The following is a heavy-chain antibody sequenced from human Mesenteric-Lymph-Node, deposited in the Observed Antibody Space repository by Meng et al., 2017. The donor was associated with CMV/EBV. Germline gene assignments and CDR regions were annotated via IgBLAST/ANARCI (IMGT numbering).Heavy chain of an antibody. J-gene: IGHJ6*01. CDR3: ARGFGDMTV. CDR2: IYSGGNT. V-gene: IGHV3-66*01. CDR1: GFTVSNSY. D-gene: IGHD3-10*01. Sequence: LKLSWSGSGFTVSNSYMGWVRQAPGKGLEWVSVIYSGGNTYYADPVKDRFSVSRDSSKNILNLQMNSLRVEDTAVYYCARGFGDMTVWGQGTTVTVSS.